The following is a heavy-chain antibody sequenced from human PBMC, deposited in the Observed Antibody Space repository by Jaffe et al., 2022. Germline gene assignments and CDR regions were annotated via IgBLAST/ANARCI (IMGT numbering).Heavy chain of an antibody. CDR2: IIPIFGTA. D-gene: IGHD3-10*01. V-gene: IGHV1-69*05. Sequence: QVQLVQSGAEVKKPGSSVKVSCKASGGTFSSYAISWVRQAPGQGLEWMGGIIPIFGTANYAQKFQGRVTITTDESTSTAYMELSSLRSEDTAVYYCARVRLTTRFGELSRLREGWFDPWGQGTLVTVSS. CDR1: GGTFSSYA. CDR3: ARVRLTTRFGELSRLREGWFDP. J-gene: IGHJ5*02.